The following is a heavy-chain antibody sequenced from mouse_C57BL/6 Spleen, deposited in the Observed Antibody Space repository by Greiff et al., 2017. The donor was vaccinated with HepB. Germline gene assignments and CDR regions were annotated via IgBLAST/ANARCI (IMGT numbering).Heavy chain of an antibody. V-gene: IGHV3-6*01. Sequence: EVQLQESGPGLVKPSQSLSLTCSVTGYSITSGYYWNWIRQFPGNKLEWMGYISYDGSNNYNPSLKNRTSITRDTSKNQFFLKLNSVTTEDTATYYCARDGHDYAYFDYWGQGTTLTVSS. D-gene: IGHD2-4*01. CDR2: ISYDGSN. CDR1: GYSITSGYY. J-gene: IGHJ2*01. CDR3: ARDGHDYAYFDY.